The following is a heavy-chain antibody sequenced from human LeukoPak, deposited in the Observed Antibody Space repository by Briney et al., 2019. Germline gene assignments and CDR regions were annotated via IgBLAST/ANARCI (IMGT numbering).Heavy chain of an antibody. D-gene: IGHD4-23*01. CDR1: GFIFGDDA. CDR3: ARDAPTTVVTPGLDFDY. J-gene: IGHJ4*02. V-gene: IGHV3-48*02. Sequence: GGSLRLSCAASGFIFGDDAMNWVRQAPGKGLEWVSYISSSSSTIYYADSVKGRFTISRDNAKNSLYLQMNSLRDEDTAVYYCARDAPTTVVTPGLDFDYWGQGTLVTVSS. CDR2: ISSSSSTI.